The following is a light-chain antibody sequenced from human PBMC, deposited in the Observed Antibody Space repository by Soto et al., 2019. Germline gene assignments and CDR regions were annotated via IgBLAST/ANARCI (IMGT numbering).Light chain of an antibody. J-gene: IGLJ1*01. V-gene: IGLV1-40*01. CDR2: GDT. CDR1: SCKMWAAYS. Sequence: SVLTQPASGSEARGERVSICCTRSSCKMWAAYSVHWDQERTGTGPRLLILGDTSRPTGGTYQFSASESGTSASVVIPGLQPQDEAAYSCQSYESSRGGYVFATGTQVTVL. CDR3: QSYESSRGGYV.